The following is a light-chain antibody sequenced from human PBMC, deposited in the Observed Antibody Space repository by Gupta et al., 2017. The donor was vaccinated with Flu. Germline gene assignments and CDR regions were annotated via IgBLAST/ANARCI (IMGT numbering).Light chain of an antibody. CDR3: QQYNSYPWT. CDR2: EAS. V-gene: IGKV1-5*03. Sequence: DIQMTQSPSTLSASVGDKVAITCRATQSISGWLVWYQQRPGKAPTVLIYEASTLEKGVPSRFSGSGSGTDFTLTITSLQHEDSATYYCQQYNSYPWTFGQGSKVEIK. CDR1: QSISGW. J-gene: IGKJ1*01.